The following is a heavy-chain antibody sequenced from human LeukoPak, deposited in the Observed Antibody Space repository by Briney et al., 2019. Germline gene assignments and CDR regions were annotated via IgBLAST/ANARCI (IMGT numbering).Heavy chain of an antibody. Sequence: PGGSLRLSCTGSGFTFSKTWMMWVRQAPGKGRKWVANINQAGGDISYVDSVKGRFTISRDNAKSSLFLQMNSLRAEDAAIYYCATYVKWAAGDVWGQGTTVTVSS. D-gene: IGHD1-26*01. CDR2: INQAGGDI. J-gene: IGHJ6*02. V-gene: IGHV3-7*01. CDR1: GFTFSKTW. CDR3: ATYVKWAAGDV.